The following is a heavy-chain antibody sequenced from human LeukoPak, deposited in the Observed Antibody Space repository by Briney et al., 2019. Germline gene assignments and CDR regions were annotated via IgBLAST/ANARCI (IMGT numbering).Heavy chain of an antibody. D-gene: IGHD3-22*01. CDR3: ARRRWYDSGRDAFDI. CDR1: GFTFSGSY. CDR2: ISGSGSTI. V-gene: IGHV3-11*01. Sequence: GGSLRLSCAASGFTFSGSYMSWIRQAPGKGLEWVSYISGSGSTIYYADSVKGRFTISRDNANYSLYLQMNSLRAEDTAVYYCARRRWYDSGRDAFDIWGQGTVVTVSS. J-gene: IGHJ3*02.